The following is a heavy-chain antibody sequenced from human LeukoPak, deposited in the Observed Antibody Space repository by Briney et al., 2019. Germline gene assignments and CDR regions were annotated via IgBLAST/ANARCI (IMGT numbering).Heavy chain of an antibody. V-gene: IGHV4-59*12. D-gene: IGHD3-22*01. CDR1: GGSISSYY. CDR2: IYYSGST. J-gene: IGHJ5*02. Sequence: PSETLSLTCTVSGGSISSYYWSWIRQPPGKGLEWIGYIYYSGSTNYNPSLKSRVTISVDTSKNQFSLKLSSVTAADTAVYYCARGGYYDSSGYYNNWFDPWGQGTLVTVSS. CDR3: ARGGYYDSSGYYNNWFDP.